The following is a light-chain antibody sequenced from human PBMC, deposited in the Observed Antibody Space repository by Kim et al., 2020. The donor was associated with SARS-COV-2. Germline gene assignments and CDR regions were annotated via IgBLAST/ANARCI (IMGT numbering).Light chain of an antibody. V-gene: IGLV4-69*02. CDR3: QTWGTGVWV. CDR1: SEHSSYT. J-gene: IGLJ3*02. CDR2: LNSDGSH. Sequence: ASVQLTCTLSSEHSSYTIAWHQQQPEKGPRYLMKLNSDGSHSKGDGIPDRFSGSSSGAGRYLTISSLQSEDEADYYCQTWGTGVWVFGGGTKLTVL.